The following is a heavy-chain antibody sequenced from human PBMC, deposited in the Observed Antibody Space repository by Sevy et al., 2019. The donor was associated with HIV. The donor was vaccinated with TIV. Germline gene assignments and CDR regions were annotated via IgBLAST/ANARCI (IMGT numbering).Heavy chain of an antibody. CDR3: ARLVRYFDFPPGYYFDY. J-gene: IGHJ4*02. D-gene: IGHD3-9*01. CDR2: IYPGDSDT. Sequence: GESLKISCKGSGYSFTSYWIGWVRQMPGKGLEWMGIIYPGDSDTRYSLSFQGQVTISADKSIGTAYLQWSSLKASDTAMYYCARLVRYFDFPPGYYFDYWGQGTLVTVSS. V-gene: IGHV5-51*01. CDR1: GYSFTSYW.